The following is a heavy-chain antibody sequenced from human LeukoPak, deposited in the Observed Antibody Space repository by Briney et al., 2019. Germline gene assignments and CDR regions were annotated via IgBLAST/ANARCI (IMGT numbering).Heavy chain of an antibody. Sequence: PSETLSLTCTVSGGSISSSSYYWGWIRQPPGKGLEWIGGIYYSGSTYYNPSLKSRVTISVDTSKNQFSLKLSSVTAADTAVYYCARHRYDFWSGYYPFDYWGQGTLVTVSS. CDR2: IYYSGST. CDR3: ARHRYDFWSGYYPFDY. CDR1: GGSISSSSYY. V-gene: IGHV4-39*01. J-gene: IGHJ4*02. D-gene: IGHD3-3*01.